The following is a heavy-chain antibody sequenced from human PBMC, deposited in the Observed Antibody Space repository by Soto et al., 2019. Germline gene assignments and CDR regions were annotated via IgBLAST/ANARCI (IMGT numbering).Heavy chain of an antibody. J-gene: IGHJ4*02. CDR2: INAANGDI. D-gene: IGHD3-10*01. Sequence: QVQLVQSGAEVKKPGASVKVSCRASGYTFTAYPLHWVRQAPGQRLEWMGWINAANGDIGYSREFQGRVTITRDTSASTVYMEVISLTSEDTAVYYSAKKDYYAAGVYHFDHWGQGTLVTVSS. CDR3: AKKDYYAAGVYHFDH. CDR1: GYTFTAYP. V-gene: IGHV1-3*01.